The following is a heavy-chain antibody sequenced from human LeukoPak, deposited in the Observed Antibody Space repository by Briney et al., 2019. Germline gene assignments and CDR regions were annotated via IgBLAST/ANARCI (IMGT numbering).Heavy chain of an antibody. CDR1: VGSISSYY. Sequence: SETLSLTCTVSVGSISSYYWSWIRQPPGKGLHWIGNIYYSGTTNYNPSPRSRVTISIDTSKNQFSLKLSSVTAADTAVYYCARGSGSYRNRFDPWGQGTLVTVSS. J-gene: IGHJ5*02. D-gene: IGHD1-26*01. CDR3: ARGSGSYRNRFDP. CDR2: IYYSGTT. V-gene: IGHV4-59*01.